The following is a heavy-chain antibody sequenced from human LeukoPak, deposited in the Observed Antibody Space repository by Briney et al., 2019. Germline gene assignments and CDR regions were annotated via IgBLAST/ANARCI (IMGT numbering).Heavy chain of an antibody. CDR2: IIPIFGTA. CDR3: ARVGLRITGAFDI. D-gene: IGHD3-3*01. V-gene: IGHV1-69*13. CDR1: GGTFSSYA. J-gene: IGHJ3*02. Sequence: SVKVSCKASGGTFSSYAISWVRQAPGQGLEWMGGIIPIFGTANYAQKFQGRVTITADESTSTAYMELSSLRSEDTAVYYCARVGLRITGAFDIWGQGTMVTVSS.